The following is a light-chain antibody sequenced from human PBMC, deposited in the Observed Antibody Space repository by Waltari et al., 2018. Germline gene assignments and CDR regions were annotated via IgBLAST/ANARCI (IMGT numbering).Light chain of an antibody. Sequence: QSALTQPASVSGSPGPSIRISCTAPSSDVGNYNLVSWYQQYPGKAPKVMIYDDNRRPSGVSDRFSGSKSGNTASLTISGVQAEDEADYYCCSYAGSYTWVFGGGTKLTVL. CDR3: CSYAGSYTWV. CDR1: SSDVGNYNL. J-gene: IGLJ3*02. V-gene: IGLV2-23*01. CDR2: DDN.